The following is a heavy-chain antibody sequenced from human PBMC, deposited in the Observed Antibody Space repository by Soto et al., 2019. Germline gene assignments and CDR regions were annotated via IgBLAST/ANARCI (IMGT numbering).Heavy chain of an antibody. CDR2: TYYRSRWYN. V-gene: IGHV6-1*01. J-gene: IGHJ6*03. CDR3: AGTTSLQWYYMDV. Sequence: TLSLTCDISGDSVSSNSSAWSWSRQCPSRGLEWLGRTYYRSRWYNDYAVSVKSRITVNPDTSKNQFSLHLNSVTPEDTAVYYGAGTTSLQWYYMDVWDKGTTVTVSS. D-gene: IGHD1-7*01. CDR1: GDSVSSNSSA.